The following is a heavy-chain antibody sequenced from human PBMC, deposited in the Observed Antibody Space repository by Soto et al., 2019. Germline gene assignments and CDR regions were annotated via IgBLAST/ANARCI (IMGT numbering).Heavy chain of an antibody. V-gene: IGHV4-31*03. CDR3: ARDLGYYDTSGYPFGAFDI. Sequence: SLSVTCTVAGGSISSGGYDWSWIRQHPGKGLEWIGYIYYSGSTYYNPSLKSRVTISVDTSKNQFSLKLSSVTAEDTAVYYCARDLGYYDTSGYPFGAFDIWGQGTMVTVSS. J-gene: IGHJ3*02. CDR1: GGSISSGGYD. D-gene: IGHD3-22*01. CDR2: IYYSGST.